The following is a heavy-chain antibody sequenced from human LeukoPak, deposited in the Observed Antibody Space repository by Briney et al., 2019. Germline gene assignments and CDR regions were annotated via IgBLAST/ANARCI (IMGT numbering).Heavy chain of an antibody. V-gene: IGHV4-39*01. CDR2: IYYSGTT. CDR1: GGSISSGSYY. CDR3: ARHRIVGAEWFGEFGYFQH. Sequence: KPSETLSLTCTVSGGSISSGSYYWGWIRQPPGKGLEWIGTIYYSGTTYYNPSLKSRVTMSVDTSKNQFSLKLSSVTAADTAVYYCARHRIVGAEWFGEFGYFQHWGQGTLVTVSS. D-gene: IGHD3-10*01. J-gene: IGHJ1*01.